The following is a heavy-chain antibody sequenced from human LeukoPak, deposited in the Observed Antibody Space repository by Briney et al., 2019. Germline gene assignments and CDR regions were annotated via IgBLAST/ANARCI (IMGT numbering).Heavy chain of an antibody. CDR1: GFTFSSYG. CDR3: ARDGVSVGDGYNRNNYYYGMDV. Sequence: GGSLRLSCAASGFTFSSYGMHWVRQAPGKGLEWVAVIWYDGSNKYYADSVKGRFTISRDNSKNTLYLQMNSLRAEDTAVYYCARDGVSVGDGYNRNNYYYGMDVWGQGTTVTVSS. J-gene: IGHJ6*02. D-gene: IGHD5-24*01. V-gene: IGHV3-33*01. CDR2: IWYDGSNK.